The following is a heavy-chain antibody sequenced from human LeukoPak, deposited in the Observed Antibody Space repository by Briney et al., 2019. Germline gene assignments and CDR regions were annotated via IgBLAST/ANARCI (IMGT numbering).Heavy chain of an antibody. CDR1: GYTFTSYD. V-gene: IGHV1-8*01. D-gene: IGHD2-15*01. Sequence: ASVKVSCKASGYTFTSYDINWVRQATGQGLEWMGWMNPNSGNTGYAQKFQGRVTMTTDTSTSTAYMELRSLRSDDTAVYYCAREGYCSGGSCYYFDYWGQGTLVTVSS. CDR2: MNPNSGNT. J-gene: IGHJ4*02. CDR3: AREGYCSGGSCYYFDY.